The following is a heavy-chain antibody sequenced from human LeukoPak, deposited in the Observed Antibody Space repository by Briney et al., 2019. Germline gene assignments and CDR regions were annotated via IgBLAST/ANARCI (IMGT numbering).Heavy chain of an antibody. Sequence: GRSLRLSCAASGFTFDDYAMHWVRQAPGKGLEWVSGISWNSGSIGYADSVKGRFTISRDNAKSSLSLQMNSLRAEDMGLYYCAKGASYGTYDAFDFWGQGTMVTVSS. CDR2: ISWNSGSI. CDR3: AKGASYGTYDAFDF. D-gene: IGHD3-16*01. J-gene: IGHJ3*01. V-gene: IGHV3-9*03. CDR1: GFTFDDYA.